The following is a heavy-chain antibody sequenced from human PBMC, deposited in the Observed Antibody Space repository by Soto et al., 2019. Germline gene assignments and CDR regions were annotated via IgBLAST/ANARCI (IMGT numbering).Heavy chain of an antibody. J-gene: IGHJ4*02. CDR3: ARSVEMATVYFDY. CDR2: IIPIFGTA. CDR1: GYTFTGYY. V-gene: IGHV1-69*13. Sequence: SVKVSCKASGYTFTGYYMHWVRQAPGQGLEWMGGIIPIFGTANYAQKFQGRVTITADESTSTAYMELSSLRSEDTAVYYCARSVEMATVYFDYWGQGTLVTVSS. D-gene: IGHD4-4*01.